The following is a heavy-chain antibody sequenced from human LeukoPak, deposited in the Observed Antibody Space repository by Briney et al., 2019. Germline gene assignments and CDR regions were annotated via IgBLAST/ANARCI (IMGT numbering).Heavy chain of an antibody. CDR3: ARDAGSYDSSGVDY. V-gene: IGHV3-30-3*01. J-gene: IGHJ4*02. CDR1: GFTFSSYA. Sequence: GGSLRLSCAASGFTFSSYAMHWVRQAPGKGLEWVAVISYDGSNKYYADSVKGRFTISRDNSKNTLYLQMNSLRAEDTAVCYCARDAGSYDSSGVDYWGQGTLVTVSS. CDR2: ISYDGSNK. D-gene: IGHD3-22*01.